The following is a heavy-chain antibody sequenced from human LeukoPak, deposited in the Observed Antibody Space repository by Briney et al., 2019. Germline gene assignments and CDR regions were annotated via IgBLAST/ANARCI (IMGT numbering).Heavy chain of an antibody. Sequence: GGSLRLSRAASGFNFNNFAISWVRQAPGKGLEWLSAMTGPADTTYYAESVKGRFTISRGYSKSMVFLQMNSLRVEDTAIYYCAKGAEIDHWGQGTLVTVSS. V-gene: IGHV3-23*01. CDR1: GFNFNNFA. CDR2: MTGPADTT. CDR3: AKGAEIDH. J-gene: IGHJ4*02.